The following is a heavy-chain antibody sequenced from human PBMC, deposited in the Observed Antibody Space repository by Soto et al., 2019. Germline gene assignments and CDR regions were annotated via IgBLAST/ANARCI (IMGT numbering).Heavy chain of an antibody. Sequence: SVKVSCKASGGTFSSYAISWVRQAPGQGLEWMGGIIPIFGTANYAQKFQGRVTITADESTSTAYMELSSLRSEDTAVYYCARGTLDTPMNRYYYYGMDVWGQGTTVTVSS. J-gene: IGHJ6*02. CDR3: ARGTLDTPMNRYYYYGMDV. CDR2: IIPIFGTA. D-gene: IGHD5-18*01. CDR1: GGTFSSYA. V-gene: IGHV1-69*13.